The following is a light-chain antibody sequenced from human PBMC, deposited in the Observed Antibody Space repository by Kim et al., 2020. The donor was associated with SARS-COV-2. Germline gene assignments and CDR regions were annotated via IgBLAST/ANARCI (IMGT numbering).Light chain of an antibody. CDR3: QQYNDWLPLT. CDR1: QSISTN. V-gene: IGKV3-15*01. J-gene: IGKJ4*01. Sequence: EIVMTQSPATLSVSPGEGATLSCRASQSISTNLAWYQQKPGLAPRLLIYDASTRATGVPARFTGSGSGTAFTLTIGSLQSEDSAVYYCQQYNDWLPLTFGGGTKVDIK. CDR2: DAS.